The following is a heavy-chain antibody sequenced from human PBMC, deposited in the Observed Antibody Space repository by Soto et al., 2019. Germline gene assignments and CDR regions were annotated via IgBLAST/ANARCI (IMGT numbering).Heavy chain of an antibody. Sequence: GGSLRLSCVASGFTFSSFWMSWSRQAPGKGLEWVANIKQDGSHKYYVPSVKGRFTISRDNAKNSLYLQMNSLRAEDAAVYYCATSTGAPGNYWGQGTLVTVSS. CDR2: IKQDGSHK. CDR3: ATSTGAPGNY. V-gene: IGHV3-7*01. J-gene: IGHJ4*02. D-gene: IGHD1-26*01. CDR1: GFTFSSFW.